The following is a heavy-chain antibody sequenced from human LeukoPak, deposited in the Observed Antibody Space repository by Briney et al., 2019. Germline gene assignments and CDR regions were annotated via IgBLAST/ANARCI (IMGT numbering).Heavy chain of an antibody. Sequence: GGSLRLSCAASGFTFSSYAMSWVRQAPGKGLEWVSAISGSGGSTYYADSVKGRFTISRDNSKNTLYLQMNSLRAEDTAVYYCAKCGSGSYSLYYYYYMDVWGKGTTVTVSS. CDR1: GFTFSSYA. V-gene: IGHV3-23*01. D-gene: IGHD3-10*01. J-gene: IGHJ6*03. CDR3: AKCGSGSYSLYYYYYMDV. CDR2: ISGSGGST.